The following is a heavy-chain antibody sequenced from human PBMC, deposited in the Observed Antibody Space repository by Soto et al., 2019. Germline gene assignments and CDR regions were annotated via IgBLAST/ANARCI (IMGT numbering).Heavy chain of an antibody. CDR2: IYYRGST. J-gene: IGHJ6*02. CDR1: GGSISSDNFF. D-gene: IGHD2-2*02. CDR3: ARVAIACPSSSCYNHYYYSLDV. Sequence: PSETLSLTCTVSGGSISSDNFFWSWIRQPPGEGLEWIGYIYYRGSTYYNPSLESRLTLLVDTSKNQFSLKLRSVTAADTAVYYGARVAIACPSSSCYNHYYYSLDVWGQGTTVTVS. V-gene: IGHV4-30-4*01.